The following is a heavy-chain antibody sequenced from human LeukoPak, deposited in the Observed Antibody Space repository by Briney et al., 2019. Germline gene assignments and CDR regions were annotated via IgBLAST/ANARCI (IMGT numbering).Heavy chain of an antibody. CDR1: GFTFDDHA. CDR3: AKAIAAAGTHADY. D-gene: IGHD6-13*01. V-gene: IGHV3-9*01. CDR2: ISWNSGSI. Sequence: GRSLRLSCAASGFTFDDHAMHWVRQAPGKGLEWVSGISWNSGSIGYADSVKGRFTISRDNAKNSLYLQMNSLRAEDTALYYCAKAIAAAGTHADYWGQGTLVTVSS. J-gene: IGHJ4*02.